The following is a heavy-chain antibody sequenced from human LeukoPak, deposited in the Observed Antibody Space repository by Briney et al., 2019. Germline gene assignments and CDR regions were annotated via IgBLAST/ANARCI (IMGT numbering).Heavy chain of an antibody. CDR2: MKSRTDGGTT. J-gene: IGHJ3*02. D-gene: IGHD3-10*01. V-gene: IGHV3-15*01. Sequence: GGSLRLSCTASGFTFSNAWMSWVRQAPGKGLEWVGSMKSRTDGGTTDYAAPVKGRFTISRDDSKNTQYLQMNSLKTEDTAVYYCIRLWFGEFIWGQGTMVTVSS. CDR3: IRLWFGEFI. CDR1: GFTFSNAW.